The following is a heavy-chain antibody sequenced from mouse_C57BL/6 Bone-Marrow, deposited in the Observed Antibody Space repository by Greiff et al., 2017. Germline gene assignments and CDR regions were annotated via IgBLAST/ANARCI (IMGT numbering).Heavy chain of an antibody. J-gene: IGHJ2*01. V-gene: IGHV1-18*01. Sequence: VQLQQSGPELVKPGASVKIPCKASGYTFTDYNMDWVKQSHGKSLEWIGDINPNNGGTIYNQKFKGKATLTVDKSSSTAYMELRSLTSEDTAVYYCARGTYGNYESDFDYWGRGTTLTVSS. CDR3: ARGTYGNYESDFDY. CDR2: INPNNGGT. D-gene: IGHD2-1*01. CDR1: GYTFTDYN.